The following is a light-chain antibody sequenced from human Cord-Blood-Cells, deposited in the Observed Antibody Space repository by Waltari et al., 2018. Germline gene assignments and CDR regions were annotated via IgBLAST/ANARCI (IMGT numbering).Light chain of an antibody. J-gene: IGLJ1*01. Sequence: QSVLTQPPSASGTPGQRVTISCSGSSSNIGSNYVYWYQQLPGPAPKLLICRNNQRPSGVPDRCSGSKSGTSASLAISGLRSEDEADYYCAAWDDSLSGYVLGTGTKVTVL. CDR3: AAWDDSLSGYV. CDR2: RNN. V-gene: IGLV1-47*01. CDR1: SSNIGSNY.